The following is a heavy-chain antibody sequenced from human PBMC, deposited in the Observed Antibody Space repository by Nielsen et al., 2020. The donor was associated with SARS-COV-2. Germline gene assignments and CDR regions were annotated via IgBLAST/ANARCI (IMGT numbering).Heavy chain of an antibody. Sequence: GGSLRLSCAASGFTFDDYAMHWVRQAPGKGLEWVSLISGDGGSTYYADSVKGRFTISRDNSKNSLYLQMNSLRTEDTALYYCATGYSSSWYYFDYWGQGTLVTVSS. CDR3: ATGYSSSWYYFDY. CDR2: ISGDGGST. V-gene: IGHV3-43*02. CDR1: GFTFDDYA. J-gene: IGHJ4*02. D-gene: IGHD6-13*01.